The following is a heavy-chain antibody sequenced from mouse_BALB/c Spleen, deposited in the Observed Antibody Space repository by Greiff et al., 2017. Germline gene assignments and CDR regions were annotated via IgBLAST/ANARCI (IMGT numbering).Heavy chain of an antibody. V-gene: IGHV5-4*02. CDR3: ARHGNYLDY. J-gene: IGHJ2*01. Sequence: EVKLVESGGGLVKPGGSLKLSCAASGFTFSDYYMYWVRQTPEKRLEWVATISDGGSYTYYPDSVKGRFTISRDNAKNNLYLQMSSLKSEDTAMYYCARHGNYLDYWGQGTTLTVSS. CDR2: ISDGGSYT. D-gene: IGHD2-1*01. CDR1: GFTFSDYY.